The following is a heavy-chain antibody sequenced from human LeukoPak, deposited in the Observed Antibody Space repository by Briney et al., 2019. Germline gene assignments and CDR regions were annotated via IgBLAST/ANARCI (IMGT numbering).Heavy chain of an antibody. CDR1: GFTYSRYW. CDR2: IKEDGSEK. Sequence: GRSLRLFYAACGFTYSRYWMNWVRQAPGKGLEWVASIKEDGSEKFYVDSVKGRFTIYRDNAKNSLYLQMNSLRAEGTAVYYCVSCGTSTCIILFDQWGQGTLVTVSS. D-gene: IGHD1-26*01. V-gene: IGHV3-7*01. CDR3: VSCGTSTCIILFDQ. J-gene: IGHJ4*02.